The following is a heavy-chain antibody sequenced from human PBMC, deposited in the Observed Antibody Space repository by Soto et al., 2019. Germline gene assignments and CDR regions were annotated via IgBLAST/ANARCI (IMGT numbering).Heavy chain of an antibody. V-gene: IGHV3-15*01. Sequence: EVQMVEAGGGFVEPGRSLRLSCTASGFTFSYAWMSWVRQAPGKGLEWVGRIKSKIDGGTTDYAAPVKGRFTISRDDSKNTVYLQMNSLKAEDTGVYYCTTTRIAGSAESYFDFWGRGTLLTASS. D-gene: IGHD1-20*01. CDR3: TTTRIAGSAESYFDF. J-gene: IGHJ4*02. CDR1: GFTFSYAW. CDR2: IKSKIDGGTT.